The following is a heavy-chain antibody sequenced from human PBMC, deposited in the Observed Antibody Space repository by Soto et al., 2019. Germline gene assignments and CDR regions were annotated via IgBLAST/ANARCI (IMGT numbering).Heavy chain of an antibody. J-gene: IGHJ3*02. Sequence: TLSLTCAVYGGSFSGYYWSWIRQPPGKGLEWIGEINHSGSTNYNPSLKSRVTISVDTSKNQFSLKLSSVTAADTAVYYCARALFISTDAFDIWGQGTMVTVSS. V-gene: IGHV4-34*01. D-gene: IGHD4-17*01. CDR1: GGSFSGYY. CDR2: INHSGST. CDR3: ARALFISTDAFDI.